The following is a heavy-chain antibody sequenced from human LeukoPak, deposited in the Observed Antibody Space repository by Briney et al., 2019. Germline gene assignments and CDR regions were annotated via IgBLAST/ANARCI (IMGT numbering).Heavy chain of an antibody. J-gene: IGHJ4*02. V-gene: IGHV1-69*02. D-gene: IGHD6-13*01. CDR3: ARGTAAAGTHY. CDR2: IIPILGIA. CDR1: GGTFISYT. Sequence: SVKVSCKASGGTFISYTISWVRQAPGQGLEWMGRIIPILGIANYAQKFQGRVTITADKSTSTAYMELSSRRSEDTAVYYCARGTAAAGTHYWGQGTLVSVSS.